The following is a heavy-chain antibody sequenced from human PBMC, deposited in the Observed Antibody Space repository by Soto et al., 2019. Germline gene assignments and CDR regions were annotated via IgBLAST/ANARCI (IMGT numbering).Heavy chain of an antibody. CDR2: IYYGGTT. CDR1: SGSISSTSYY. D-gene: IGHD3-22*01. CDR3: ARQGRNTKIVLVKHYAADF. Sequence: SETLSLTCTVSSGSISSTSYYWAWIRQPPGKGLEWIGAIYYGGTTYYTESLKSRVSISVDTSKNQFSLKVNSVTAADTAVYFCARQGRNTKIVLVKHYAADFWGQGPAVTVYS. V-gene: IGHV4-39*01. J-gene: IGHJ6*02.